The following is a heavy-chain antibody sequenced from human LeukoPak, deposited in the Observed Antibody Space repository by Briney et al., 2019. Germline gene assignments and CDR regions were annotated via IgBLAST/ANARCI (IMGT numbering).Heavy chain of an antibody. CDR1: GFTFDDYA. CDR2: ISWNSDSI. Sequence: PGRSLRLSCAASGFTFDDYAMHWVRQAPGKGLEWVSGISWNSDSIVYADSVKGRFTISRDNAKNSLYLQMNSLRAEDTAVYYCASAVRGSSVDYWGQGTLVTVSS. V-gene: IGHV3-9*01. J-gene: IGHJ4*02. CDR3: ASAVRGSSVDY.